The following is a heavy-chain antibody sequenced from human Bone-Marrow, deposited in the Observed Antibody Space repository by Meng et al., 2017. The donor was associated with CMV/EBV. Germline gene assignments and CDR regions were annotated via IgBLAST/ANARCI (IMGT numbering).Heavy chain of an antibody. J-gene: IGHJ6*02. D-gene: IGHD3-3*01. V-gene: IGHV3-21*01. CDR3: ARGCFGVVIEVWSYYGMDV. CDR2: ISSSSSYI. CDR1: GFTFSSYS. Sequence: GESLKISCAASGFTFSSYSMNWVRQAPGKGLEWVSSISSSSSYIYYADSVKGRFTISRDNAKNSLYLQMNSLRAEDTAVYYCARGCFGVVIEVWSYYGMDVWGQGTTVTVSS.